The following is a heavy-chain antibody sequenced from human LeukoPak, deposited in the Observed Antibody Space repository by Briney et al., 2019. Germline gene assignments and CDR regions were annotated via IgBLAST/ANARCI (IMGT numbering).Heavy chain of an antibody. CDR1: GYSFTSYW. D-gene: IGHD1-26*01. CDR2: IYPGDSDT. Sequence: GESLKISCKGSGYSFTSYWIGWVRQMLGKGLEWMGIIYPGDSDTRYSPSFQGQVTISADKSLSTAYLQWSSLKASDTAIYYCARQGELRRDFDYWGQGTVSPSP. CDR3: ARQGELRRDFDY. J-gene: IGHJ4*02. V-gene: IGHV5-51*01.